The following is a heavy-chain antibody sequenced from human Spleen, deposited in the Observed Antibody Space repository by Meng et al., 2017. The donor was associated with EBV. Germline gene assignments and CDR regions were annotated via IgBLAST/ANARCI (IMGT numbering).Heavy chain of an antibody. CDR3: ARAGYLRSASKY. D-gene: IGHD2-15*01. CDR1: RGFSTRGDW. CDR2: IQNRGGT. V-gene: IGHV4-4*02. Sequence: QVHLLESGPGLVRPSGTLSFTCAVSRGFSTRGDWWRWVRQPRGKGLEWIAEIQNRGGTSYNPSLKSRATISLDMSKDQYVLRLSSVTDADTAVYYCARAGYLRSASKYWRQSSLVTVSS. J-gene: IGHJ4*02.